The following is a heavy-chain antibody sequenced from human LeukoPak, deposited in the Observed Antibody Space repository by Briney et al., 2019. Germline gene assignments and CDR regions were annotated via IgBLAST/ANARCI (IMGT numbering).Heavy chain of an antibody. D-gene: IGHD6-13*01. V-gene: IGHV1-18*01. CDR1: GYTFTSYG. CDR2: INAYNGDT. J-gene: IGHJ4*02. CDR3: ARVLFPTGIDY. Sequence: ASVKVSCKASGYTFTSYGISWVRQAPGQGLEWMGWINAYNGDTNYVQKFQVRVTMTTDASTSTAYMELRSLRSDDTALYYCARVLFPTGIDYWGQGTLLTVSS.